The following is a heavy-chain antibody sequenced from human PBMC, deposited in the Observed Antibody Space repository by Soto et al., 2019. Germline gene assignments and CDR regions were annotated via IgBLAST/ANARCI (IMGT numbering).Heavy chain of an antibody. Sequence: ESGGGLVQPGGSLRLSCAASGFTVSPKYMSWVRQAPGKGLEWVSVIYSGGSTFYADSVRGRFTISRDNPKNTVNLQMNSLRAEDTAVYYCARDPWAADYWGQGTLVTVSS. CDR2: IYSGGST. V-gene: IGHV3-66*01. D-gene: IGHD3-16*01. CDR1: GFTVSPKY. J-gene: IGHJ4*02. CDR3: ARDPWAADY.